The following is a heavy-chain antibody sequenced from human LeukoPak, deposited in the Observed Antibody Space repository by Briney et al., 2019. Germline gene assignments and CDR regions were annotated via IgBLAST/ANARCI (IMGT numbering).Heavy chain of an antibody. Sequence: PGGSLRLSCAASGFTFSSYAMSWVRQAPGKGREWVSAISGSGGSTYYADSVKGRFTISRDNSKNTLYLQMNSLRAEDTAVYYCAKGQSPSGGGYYFDYWGQGTLVTVSS. CDR1: GFTFSSYA. J-gene: IGHJ4*02. CDR2: ISGSGGST. V-gene: IGHV3-23*01. D-gene: IGHD5-12*01. CDR3: AKGQSPSGGGYYFDY.